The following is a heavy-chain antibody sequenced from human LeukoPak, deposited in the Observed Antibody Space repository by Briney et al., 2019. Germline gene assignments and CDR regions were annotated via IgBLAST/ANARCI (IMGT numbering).Heavy chain of an antibody. Sequence: PGGSLRLSCAVSGFTFSDYAMHWVRQAPGKGLEWVASIQSNGNAKYSSDSLKGRFTISRDNSKNTLYLQMNTVRPEDTAVFYCARGVTSWPQGPYHFDYWGQGILITVSS. CDR2: IQSNGNAK. J-gene: IGHJ4*02. CDR1: GFTFSDYA. V-gene: IGHV3-30*02. CDR3: ARGVTSWPQGPYHFDY. D-gene: IGHD2-2*01.